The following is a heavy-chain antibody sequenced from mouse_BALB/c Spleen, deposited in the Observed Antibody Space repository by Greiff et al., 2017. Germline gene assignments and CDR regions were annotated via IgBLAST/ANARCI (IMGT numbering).Heavy chain of an antibody. Sequence: EVNVVESGGGLVQPGGSLKLSCAASGFTFSSYTMSWVRQTPEKRLEWVAYISNGGGSTYYPDTVKGRFTISRDNAKNTLYLQMSSLKSEDTAMYYCARGGGNYCHGGQGTTLTVSS. CDR2: ISNGGGST. V-gene: IGHV5-12-2*01. J-gene: IGHJ2*01. CDR1: GFTFSSYT. D-gene: IGHD2-1*01. CDR3: ARGGGNYCH.